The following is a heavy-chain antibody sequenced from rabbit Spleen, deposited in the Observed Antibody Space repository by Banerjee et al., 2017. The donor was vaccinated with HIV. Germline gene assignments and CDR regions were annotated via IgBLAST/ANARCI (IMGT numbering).Heavy chain of an antibody. D-gene: IGHD2-1*01. CDR1: GFSLTASDF. Sequence: QEQVVESGGGLVKPGASLTLTCTASGFSLTASDFIYWVRQAPGKGLEWIACVYAGSSGNTYYASWAKGRFAISKTSSTTVTLQMTSLTAADTATYFCARGSATMTLVITGYYLSLWGPGTLVTVS. CDR3: ARGSATMTLVITGYYLSL. CDR2: VYAGSSGNT. J-gene: IGHJ4*01. V-gene: IGHV1S45*01.